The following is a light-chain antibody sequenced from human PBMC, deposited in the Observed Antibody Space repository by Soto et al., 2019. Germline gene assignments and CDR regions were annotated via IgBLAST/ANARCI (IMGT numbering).Light chain of an antibody. CDR1: QGIGKN. V-gene: IGKV1-27*01. J-gene: IGKJ1*01. CDR2: TAS. CDR3: QQYDSVPWS. Sequence: DIQMTQSPSSLSTSVGDTVTITCRASQGIGKNLAWYQQKPGKVPKVLIYTASTLHSGVPSRFSGSGSGTDFTLTINSLQPEDVATYFCQQYDSVPWSFGQGTRVEI.